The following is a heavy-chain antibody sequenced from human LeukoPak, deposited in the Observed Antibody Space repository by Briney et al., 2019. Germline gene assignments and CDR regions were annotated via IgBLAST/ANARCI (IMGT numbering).Heavy chain of an antibody. Sequence: SETLSLTCTVSGGSISSSSYYWGWIRQPPGKGLEWIGSIYYSGSTYYNPSLKSRVTISVDTSKNQFSLKLSSVTAADTAVYYCARHGRHITMIVVVKSYAFDIWGQGTMVTVSS. CDR3: ARHGRHITMIVVVKSYAFDI. J-gene: IGHJ3*02. CDR1: GGSISSSSYY. D-gene: IGHD3-22*01. CDR2: IYYSGST. V-gene: IGHV4-39*01.